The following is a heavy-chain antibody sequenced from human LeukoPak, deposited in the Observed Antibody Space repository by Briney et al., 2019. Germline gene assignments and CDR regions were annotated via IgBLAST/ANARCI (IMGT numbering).Heavy chain of an antibody. CDR2: IYYSGST. Sequence: PSETLSLTCTVSGDSINSYYWSWIRQTPGKGLEWIGYIYYSGSTNYNPSLKSRVTISVDTSKNQFSLKLSSVTAADTAVYYCARYRNIVGATFRFFDLWGRGTLVTVSS. CDR3: ARYRNIVGATFRFFDL. CDR1: GDSINSYY. D-gene: IGHD1-26*01. J-gene: IGHJ2*01. V-gene: IGHV4-59*01.